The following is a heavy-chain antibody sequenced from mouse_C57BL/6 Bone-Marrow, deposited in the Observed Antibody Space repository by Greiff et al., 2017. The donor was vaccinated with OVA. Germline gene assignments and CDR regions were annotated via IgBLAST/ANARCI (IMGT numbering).Heavy chain of an antibody. CDR2: IHPSDSDT. CDR3: AIGTVHWYFDV. V-gene: IGHV1-74*01. CDR1: GYTFTSYW. D-gene: IGHD3-3*01. J-gene: IGHJ1*03. Sequence: QVQLQQSGAELVKPGASVQVSCKASGYTFTSYWMHWVKQRPGQGLEGIGRIHPSDSDTTYNQKFKGKAPLTVAKSSSTAYMQLSSLASEDSAVYYGAIGTVHWYFDVWGTGTTVTVSS.